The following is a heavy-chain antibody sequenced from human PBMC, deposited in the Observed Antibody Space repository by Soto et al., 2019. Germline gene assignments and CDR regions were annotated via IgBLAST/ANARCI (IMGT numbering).Heavy chain of an antibody. CDR3: AAHDYYDTSGPLDD. D-gene: IGHD3-22*01. CDR1: GFTFTSSA. V-gene: IGHV1-58*01. Sequence: SVKVSCKASGFTFTSSAVQWVRQARGQRLEWIGWIVVGSGNTNYAQKFQERVTITRDMSTSTAYTELSSLRSEETAVYYCAAHDYYDTSGPLDDWGQGTLVPVSS. J-gene: IGHJ4*02. CDR2: IVVGSGNT.